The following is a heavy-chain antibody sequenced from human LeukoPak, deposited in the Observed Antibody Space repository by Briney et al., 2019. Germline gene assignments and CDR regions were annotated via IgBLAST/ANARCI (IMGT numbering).Heavy chain of an antibody. CDR3: ARGSDSSGYFSVDYYGMDV. CDR2: IGTAGDT. D-gene: IGHD3-22*01. Sequence: PGGSLRLSCAASGFTFSSYDMHWVRQATGKGLEWVSAIGTAGDTYYPGSVKGRFTISRENAKNSLYLQMNSLRAGDTAVYYCARGSDSSGYFSVDYYGMDVWGQGTTVTVSS. CDR1: GFTFSSYD. J-gene: IGHJ6*02. V-gene: IGHV3-13*01.